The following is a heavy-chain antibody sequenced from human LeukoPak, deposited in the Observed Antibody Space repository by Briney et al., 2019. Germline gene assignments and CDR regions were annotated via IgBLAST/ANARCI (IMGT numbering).Heavy chain of an antibody. CDR2: IYTSGNT. CDR3: ARRGTIFGPESL. Sequence: PSETLSLTCSVSGGSISYYYWTWIRQPPGKGLEWIGYIYTSGNTDYNPFLKSRVSMSLDTSKSQLSLNLSSVTAADTAVYFCARRGTIFGPESLWGRGTLVTVSS. CDR1: GGSISYYY. V-gene: IGHV4-4*09. D-gene: IGHD3-3*01. J-gene: IGHJ2*01.